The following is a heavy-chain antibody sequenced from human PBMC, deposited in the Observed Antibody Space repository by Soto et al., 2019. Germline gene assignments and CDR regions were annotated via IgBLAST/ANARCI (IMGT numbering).Heavy chain of an antibody. CDR1: GYSISSGYY. D-gene: IGHD1-26*01. Sequence: SETLSLTCTVSGYSISSGYYWGWIRQPPGKGLEWIGSIYHSGSTYYNPSLKSRVTISVDTSKNQFSLKLSSVTAADTAVYYCARVQWEPYNWFDPWGQGTLVTVSS. CDR3: ARVQWEPYNWFDP. CDR2: IYHSGST. V-gene: IGHV4-38-2*02. J-gene: IGHJ5*02.